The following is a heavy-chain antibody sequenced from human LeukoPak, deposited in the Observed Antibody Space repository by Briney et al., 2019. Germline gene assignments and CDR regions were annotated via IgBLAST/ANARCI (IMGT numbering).Heavy chain of an antibody. J-gene: IGHJ4*02. D-gene: IGHD6-13*01. CDR1: GYTFTSYD. V-gene: IGHV1-8*01. CDR3: ARGTAAAHGDY. Sequence: ASVKVSCKASGYTFTSYDINWVRQATGPGLEWMGWMNPNSGNTGYAREFQGRVTMTRNTSISTAYMELSSLRSEDTAVYYCARGTAAAHGDYWGQGTLVTVSS. CDR2: MNPNSGNT.